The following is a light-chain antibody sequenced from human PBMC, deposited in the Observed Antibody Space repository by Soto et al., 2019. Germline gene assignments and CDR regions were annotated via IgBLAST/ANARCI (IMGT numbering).Light chain of an antibody. V-gene: IGKV3-15*01. CDR1: QSVSN. CDR2: RAS. CDR3: QQYHNLWT. J-gene: IGKJ1*01. Sequence: VMTQSPATLSVSPGERAALSCRASQSVSNVAWFQQRPGQAPRLLIYRASTRATGTPARFSGSGSGTEFTLTITSLQSEDFALYYCQQYHNLWTFGQGTKVDIK.